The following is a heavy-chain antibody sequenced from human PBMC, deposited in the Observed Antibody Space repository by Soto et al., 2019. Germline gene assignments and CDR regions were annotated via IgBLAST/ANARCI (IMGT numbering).Heavy chain of an antibody. J-gene: IGHJ3*02. D-gene: IGHD2-21*02. CDR1: EIIASVKY. CDR2: IYSGGTT. CDR3: ARANDFNGLDM. V-gene: IGHV3-53*04. Sequence: EVQLVESGGGLVQPGGSLRLSCVASEIIASVKYMNWLRQAPDKGLEWVSVIYSGGTTYYADSVKGRFTISRDDSKNTLDLQMDRLRVEDTATYYCARANDFNGLDMWGQGTLVTVSS.